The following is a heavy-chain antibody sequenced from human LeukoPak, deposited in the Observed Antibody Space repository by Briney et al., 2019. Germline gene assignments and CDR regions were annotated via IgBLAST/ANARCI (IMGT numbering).Heavy chain of an antibody. CDR2: INPSGGST. D-gene: IGHD3-22*01. Sequence: ASVKVSCKASGYTFTSYYMHWVRQAPGQGLEWMGIINPSGGSTSYVQKFQGRVTMTRDTSTSTVYMELSSLRSEDTAVYYCARSYYYDSSGYYYFPFDYWGQGTLVTVSS. CDR3: ARSYYYDSSGYYYFPFDY. J-gene: IGHJ4*02. V-gene: IGHV1-46*01. CDR1: GYTFTSYY.